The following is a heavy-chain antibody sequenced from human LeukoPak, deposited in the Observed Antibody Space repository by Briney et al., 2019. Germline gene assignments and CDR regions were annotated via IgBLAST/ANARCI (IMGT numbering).Heavy chain of an antibody. J-gene: IGHJ4*02. D-gene: IGHD6-13*01. CDR3: ARRXLGIAAAGGIDY. CDR1: GGSFSGYY. CDR2: INHSGST. V-gene: IGHV4-34*01. Sequence: XETLSLTCAVYGGSFSGYYWSWIRQPPGKGLEWIGEINHSGSTNYNPSLKSRVTISVDTSKNQFSLKLSSVTAADTAVYYCARRXLGIAAAGGIDYWGQGTLVTVSS.